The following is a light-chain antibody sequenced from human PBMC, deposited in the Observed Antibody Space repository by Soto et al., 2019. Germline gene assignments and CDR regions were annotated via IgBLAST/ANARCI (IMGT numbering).Light chain of an antibody. V-gene: IGKV3-20*01. CDR3: QQYGRSPGLIT. Sequence: EIVLTQSPGTLSLSPGERATLSCRASQSVSSTYLAWYQQKPGQAPRLLIYDASIRATGIPDRFSGSGSGTDVTRTISRLEPEDFAVYYCQQYGRSPGLITFGPGTKVDIK. CDR1: QSVSSTY. CDR2: DAS. J-gene: IGKJ3*01.